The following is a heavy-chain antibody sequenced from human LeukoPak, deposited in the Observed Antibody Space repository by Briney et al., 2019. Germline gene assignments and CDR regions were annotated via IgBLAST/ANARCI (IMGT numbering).Heavy chain of an antibody. CDR2: IRGSGGST. CDR1: GFTFSSYA. CDR3: AKKGGRVIPAATPYYFDY. J-gene: IGHJ4*02. V-gene: IGHV3-23*01. Sequence: GGSLRLSCAVSGFTFSSYAMNWVRQAPGKGLEWVSGIRGSGGSTYYTDSVKGRLTISRDNSKNTLYLQMNSLRAEDTAVYYCAKKGGRVIPAATPYYFDYWGQGSLVTVSS. D-gene: IGHD2-2*01.